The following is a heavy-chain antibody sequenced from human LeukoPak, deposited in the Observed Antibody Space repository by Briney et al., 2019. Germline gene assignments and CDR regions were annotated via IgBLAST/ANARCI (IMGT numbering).Heavy chain of an antibody. CDR1: GYTFTSYD. CDR2: MNPNSGNT. D-gene: IGHD3-3*01. Sequence: GASVKVSCKASGYTFTSYDINWVRQATGQGLEWMGWMNPNSGNTGYAQKFQGRVTMTRNTSISTAYMELSSLRSEDTAVYYCARNPTIFGVVPDYWGQGTLVTVSS. V-gene: IGHV1-8*01. J-gene: IGHJ4*02. CDR3: ARNPTIFGVVPDY.